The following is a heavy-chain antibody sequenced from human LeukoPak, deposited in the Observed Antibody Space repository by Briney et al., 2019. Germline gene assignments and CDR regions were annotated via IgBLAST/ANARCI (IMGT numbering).Heavy chain of an antibody. CDR3: ASALDSLDRSSCLDY. CDR2: IWYDGSNK. J-gene: IGHJ4*02. V-gene: IGHV3-33*08. Sequence: PGGSLRLSCAASGFSFSTSWMTWVRQAPGKGLEWVTVIWYDGSNKYYADSVKGGFTISRDNSKNMLYLQMNSLRAEDTAVYYCASALDSLDRSSCLDYWGQGTLVTVS. CDR1: GFSFSTSW. D-gene: IGHD6-13*01.